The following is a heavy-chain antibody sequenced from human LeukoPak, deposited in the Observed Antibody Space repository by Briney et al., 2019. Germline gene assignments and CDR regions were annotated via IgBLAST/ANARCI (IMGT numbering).Heavy chain of an antibody. CDR1: GFTFSSYS. CDR3: GGNYYERSGYYA. CDR2: ISSSSSTI. J-gene: IGHJ5*02. V-gene: IGHV3-48*01. Sequence: GGSLRLSCAASGFTFSSYSMTWVRQAPGKGLEWVSYISSSSSTIYYADSVKGRFTISRDNSKNTLYLQMNSLRADDAAVYYLGGNYYERSGYYAWGQGTLVTVSS. D-gene: IGHD3-22*01.